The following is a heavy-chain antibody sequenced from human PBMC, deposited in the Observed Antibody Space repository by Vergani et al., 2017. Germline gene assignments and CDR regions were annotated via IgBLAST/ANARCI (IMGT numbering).Heavy chain of an antibody. CDR2: IYHSGGA. D-gene: IGHD3-9*01. Sequence: QLHLQESGPGLVKPSDTLSLTCTVSGGSITSSSYYWGWIRQPPGKGLEWIGNIYHSGGAYYNHSLKGRVTISVDTSKNQFYLEVTSVTAADTVIYFCARTESFILRYFHCALWGQGTLVTVSS. J-gene: IGHJ4*02. CDR3: ARTESFILRYFHCAL. V-gene: IGHV4-39*01. CDR1: GGSITSSSYY.